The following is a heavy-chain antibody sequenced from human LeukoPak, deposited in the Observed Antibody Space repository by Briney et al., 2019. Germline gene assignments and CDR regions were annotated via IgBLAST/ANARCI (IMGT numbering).Heavy chain of an antibody. V-gene: IGHV3-23*01. J-gene: IGHJ4*02. CDR2: ISGSGVST. Sequence: GGSLRLSCSASGFTFTSYAMTWVRQAPGKGLEWVSAISGSGVSTYYADSVKGRFTISRDNSKNTLYMQMKNLRAEDTATYFCARETGGNWGLGHEGLYYFDFWGQGTLVTVSS. CDR1: GFTFTSYA. D-gene: IGHD7-27*01. CDR3: ARETGGNWGLGHEGLYYFDF.